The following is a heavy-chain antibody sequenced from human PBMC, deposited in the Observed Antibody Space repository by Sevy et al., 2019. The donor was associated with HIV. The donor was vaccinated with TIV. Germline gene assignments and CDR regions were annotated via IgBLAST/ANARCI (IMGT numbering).Heavy chain of an antibody. Sequence: SETLSLTCTVSGGSITSLYWNWIRQPPGKGREWIANIYYNGHINYNPSLKSRVTLSLDTSKNQFSLRLSSVTAADTAMYYCAGENAWGRGYSWCQGTLVTVSS. CDR2: IYYNGHI. D-gene: IGHD1-26*01. CDR3: AGENAWGRGYS. V-gene: IGHV4-59*08. CDR1: GGSITSLY. J-gene: IGHJ4*02.